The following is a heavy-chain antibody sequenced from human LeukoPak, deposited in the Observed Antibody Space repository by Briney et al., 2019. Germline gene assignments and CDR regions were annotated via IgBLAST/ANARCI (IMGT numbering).Heavy chain of an antibody. D-gene: IGHD3-16*01. J-gene: IGHJ5*02. CDR2: ISYDGSNK. V-gene: IGHV3-30*18. CDR1: GFIFSNYG. CDR3: AKGWAS. Sequence: GRSLRLSCVASGFIFSNYGMHWVRQAPGKGLEWVALISYDGSNKYYADSVKGRFTISRDNSKDTLYLQMYSLRIEDTAVYYCAKGWASWGQGTLVTVSS.